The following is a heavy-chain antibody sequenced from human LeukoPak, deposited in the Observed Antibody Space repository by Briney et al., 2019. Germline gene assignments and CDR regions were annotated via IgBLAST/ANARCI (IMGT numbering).Heavy chain of an antibody. CDR1: GYTFTCNY. CDR2: INPSGGST. CDR3: ARDRHCSNGECSGGDY. J-gene: IGHJ4*02. V-gene: IGHV1-46*01. D-gene: IGHD2-8*01. Sequence: ASVKVSCKASGYTFTCNYIHWVRQAPGQGLEWMGIINPSGGSTSYAQKFQGRVTMTRDTSTSTVYMELSSLRSEDTAVYYCARDRHCSNGECSGGDYWGQGTLVTVSS.